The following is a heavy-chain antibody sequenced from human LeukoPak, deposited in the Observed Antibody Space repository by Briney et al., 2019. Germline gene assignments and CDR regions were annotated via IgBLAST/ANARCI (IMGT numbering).Heavy chain of an antibody. CDR1: GGSISSYY. CDR2: IYSSGST. D-gene: IGHD6-13*01. CDR3: ARDTAAGIFDY. J-gene: IGHJ4*02. Sequence: SETLSFTCTVSGGSISSYYWSWIRQPPGKGLEWIGYIYSSGSTNYNPSLKSRVTISVDTSKNQFSLTLSSVTASDTAVYYCARDTAAGIFDYWGQGTLVTVSS. V-gene: IGHV4-59*01.